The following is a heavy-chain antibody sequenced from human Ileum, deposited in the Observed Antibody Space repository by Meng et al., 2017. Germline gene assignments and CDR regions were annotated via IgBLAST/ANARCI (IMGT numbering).Heavy chain of an antibody. CDR1: GDSVSSNRAL. CDR3: TTWYGEY. V-gene: IGHV6-1*01. CDR2: TYYRSEWQN. J-gene: IGHJ4*02. D-gene: IGHD3-10*01. Sequence: QVQLPPAGPGPVKPSQTLSLTCAISGDSVSSNRALWHWVRQSPSRGLEWLGQTYYRSEWQNHYGVSVKSRITITADTSRNQFSLNLNSVTPEDTAVYYCTTWYGEYWGQGTLVTVSS.